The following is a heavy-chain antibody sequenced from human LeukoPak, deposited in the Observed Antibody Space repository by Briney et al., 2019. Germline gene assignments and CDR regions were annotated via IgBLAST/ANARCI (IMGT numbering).Heavy chain of an antibody. Sequence: PGGSLRLSCAASGFTFSSYGMHWVRQAPGKGLEWVAVIWYDGSNKYYADSVKGRFTISRDNSKNTLYLQMNSLRAEDMAVYYCARGGSGSSREFDYWGQGTLVTVSS. V-gene: IGHV3-33*01. J-gene: IGHJ4*02. CDR2: IWYDGSNK. CDR1: GFTFSSYG. CDR3: ARGGSGSSREFDY. D-gene: IGHD1-26*01.